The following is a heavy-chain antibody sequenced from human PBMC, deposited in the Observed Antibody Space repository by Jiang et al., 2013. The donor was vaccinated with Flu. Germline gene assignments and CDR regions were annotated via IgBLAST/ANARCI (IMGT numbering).Heavy chain of an antibody. V-gene: IGHV4-59*01. CDR3: ARENDPSGSYRSDAFDI. Sequence: GPGLVKPSETLSLTCTVSGGSISSYYWSWIRQPPGKGLEWIGYIYYSGSTNYNPSLKSRVTISVDTSKNQFSLKLSSVTAADTAVYYCARENDPSGSYRSDAFDIWGQGTMVTVSS. J-gene: IGHJ3*02. CDR1: GGSISSYY. CDR2: IYYSGST. D-gene: IGHD1-26*01.